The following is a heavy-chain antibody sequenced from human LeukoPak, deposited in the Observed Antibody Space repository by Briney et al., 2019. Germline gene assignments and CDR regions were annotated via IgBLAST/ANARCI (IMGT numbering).Heavy chain of an antibody. D-gene: IGHD3-16*01. V-gene: IGHV3-11*01. CDR3: TRQRRGTYYAFDL. CDR2: ITSGGAST. J-gene: IGHJ4*02. Sequence: GGSLRLSCDASGFSISDYYMSWIRQSPGKGLEWISYITSGGASTNYADSVKGRFTISRDKAKNSVALQLNSLRAEDTAVYYCTRQRRGTYYAFDLWGQGTLVTVPS. CDR1: GFSISDYY.